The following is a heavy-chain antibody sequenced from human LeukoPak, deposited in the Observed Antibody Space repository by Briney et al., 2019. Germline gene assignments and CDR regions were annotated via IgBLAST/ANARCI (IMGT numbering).Heavy chain of an antibody. V-gene: IGHV3-48*01. J-gene: IGHJ4*02. CDR3: AREYDSRARFDS. D-gene: IGHD6-13*01. Sequence: GGSLRLSCVGSGDSFIRHTMIWVRRAPGKGLEWIAYISSSGSPIYYADSVKGRFIVSRDNARTSLFLHMNSLRAEDTAVYYCAREYDSRARFDSWGQGTLVTVSS. CDR1: GDSFIRHT. CDR2: ISSSGSPI.